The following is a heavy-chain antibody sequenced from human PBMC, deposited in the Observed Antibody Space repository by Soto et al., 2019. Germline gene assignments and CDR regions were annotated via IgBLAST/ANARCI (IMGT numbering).Heavy chain of an antibody. V-gene: IGHV4-34*01. CDR1: GQSFSGHS. D-gene: IGHD1-1*01. CDR2: INESGST. Sequence: QVQLQQWGAGLVKPSETLSLSCAVYGQSFSGHSWAWIRQPPGKGLEWIGEINESGSTYYNPSLKRRVTISTETSKNQFSLKLSSVSAADTAAYFCARGSGIVALPGELEDVKYDYWGQGTLVNVSS. J-gene: IGHJ4*02. CDR3: ARGSGIVALPGELEDVKYDY.